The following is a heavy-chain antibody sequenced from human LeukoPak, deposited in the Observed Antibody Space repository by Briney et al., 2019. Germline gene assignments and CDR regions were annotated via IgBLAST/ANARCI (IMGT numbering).Heavy chain of an antibody. CDR3: AKDRRDGYNYYYYGMDV. V-gene: IGHV3-9*01. CDR2: ISWNSGSI. CDR1: GFTFDDYA. D-gene: IGHD5-24*01. J-gene: IGHJ6*02. Sequence: SLRLSCAASGFTFDDYAMHWVRQAPGKGLEWVSGISWNSGSIGYADSVKGRFTISRDNAKNSLYLQMNSLRAEDTALYYCAKDRRDGYNYYYYGMDVWGQGTTVTVSS.